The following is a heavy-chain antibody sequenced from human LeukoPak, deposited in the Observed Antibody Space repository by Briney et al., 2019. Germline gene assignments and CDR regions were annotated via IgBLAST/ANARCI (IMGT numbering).Heavy chain of an antibody. J-gene: IGHJ4*02. CDR3: AALPLLRFLEWSIDY. CDR2: INHSGST. Sequence: SETLSLTCAVYGGSFSGYYWSWIRQPPGKGLEWIGEINHSGSTNYNPSLKSRVTISVDTSKNQFSLKLSSVTAADTAVYYCAALPLLRFLEWSIDYWGQGTLVTVSS. D-gene: IGHD3-3*01. CDR1: GGSFSGYY. V-gene: IGHV4-34*01.